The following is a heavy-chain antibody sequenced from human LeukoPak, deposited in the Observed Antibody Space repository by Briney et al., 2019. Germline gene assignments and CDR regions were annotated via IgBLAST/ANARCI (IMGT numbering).Heavy chain of an antibody. J-gene: IGHJ4*02. CDR1: SGSISSYY. D-gene: IGHD2-15*01. CDR3: ARDRKDGGADY. V-gene: IGHV4-59*01. Sequence: PSETLSLTCTVSSGSISSYYWSWIRQPPGKGLEWIGYIYYSGSTNYNPSLKSRVTISVDTSKNQFSLKLSSVTAADTAVYYCARDRKDGGADYWGQGTLVTVSS. CDR2: IYYSGST.